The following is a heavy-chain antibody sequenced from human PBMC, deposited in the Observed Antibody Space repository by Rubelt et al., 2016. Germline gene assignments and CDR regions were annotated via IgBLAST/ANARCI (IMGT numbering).Heavy chain of an antibody. D-gene: IGHD6-6*01. Sequence: WVRQAPGTGLEWVANIKQDGSEKNYVDSVKGRFTISRDNAKNSLFLQMDSLRAGETAVYYCASLYSSSSYYYYYMDVWGKGTTVTVSS. CDR2: IKQDGSEK. V-gene: IGHV3-7*01. J-gene: IGHJ6*03. CDR3: ASLYSSSSYYYYYMDV.